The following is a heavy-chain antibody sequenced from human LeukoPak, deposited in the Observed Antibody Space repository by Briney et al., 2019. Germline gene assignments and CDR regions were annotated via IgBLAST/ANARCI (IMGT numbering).Heavy chain of an antibody. V-gene: IGHV3-30*03. CDR2: IASNGGSE. J-gene: IGHJ4*02. CDR1: GFTFTTYG. D-gene: IGHD6-19*01. Sequence: PGGSLRLSCAASGFTFTTYGLHWVRQAPGKGLEWVAAIASNGGSEYYADSVKGRFTISRDNSKNTLYLQMDSLRAEDTAVYYCARGRAVAGTYFDYWGQGTLVTVSS. CDR3: ARGRAVAGTYFDY.